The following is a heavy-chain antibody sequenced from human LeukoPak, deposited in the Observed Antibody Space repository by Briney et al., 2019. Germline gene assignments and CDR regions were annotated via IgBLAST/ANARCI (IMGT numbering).Heavy chain of an antibody. CDR1: GHTFTGYY. CDR3: ARDNSVGDIAWWFDP. CDR2: INANSGDT. J-gene: IGHJ5*02. D-gene: IGHD3-16*02. V-gene: IGHV1-2*02. Sequence: ASVKVSCKASGHTFTGYYMHWVRQAPGQGLEWMGWINANSGDTNYAQKFQGRVTMTRDTSISTAYMELSRLRSEDTAVYYCARDNSVGDIAWWFDPWGQGTLVTVSS.